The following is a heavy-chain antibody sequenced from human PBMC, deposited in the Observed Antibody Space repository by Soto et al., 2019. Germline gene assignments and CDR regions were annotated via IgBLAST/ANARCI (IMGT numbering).Heavy chain of an antibody. V-gene: IGHV3-48*01. CDR2: ISIRSVTT. Sequence: SLRLSCAASGFTFSSYSMNWFRQAPGKGRAWVSYISIRSVTTSYADSVKCLFTMSRDTAQKGLSLQSNCLRAEDTAVYSCARAATTEMARRSFGCWG. D-gene: IGHD3-9*01. CDR3: ARAATTEMARRSFGC. J-gene: IGHJ6*01. CDR1: GFTFSSYS.